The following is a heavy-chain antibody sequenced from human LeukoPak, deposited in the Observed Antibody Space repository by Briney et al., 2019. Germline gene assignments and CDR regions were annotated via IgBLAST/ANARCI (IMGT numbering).Heavy chain of an antibody. CDR2: IRADGATT. J-gene: IGHJ4*02. V-gene: IGHV3-43*02. Sequence: GGSLRLSCAASGFTFGDYDMHWVRQAPGKGLEWVSLIRADGATTRYTDSVKGRFTVSRDNSKDSLYLQMNSLRTEDTALYYCARDNTGSYEYWGQGTLVTVSP. D-gene: IGHD1-26*01. CDR3: ARDNTGSYEY. CDR1: GFTFGDYD.